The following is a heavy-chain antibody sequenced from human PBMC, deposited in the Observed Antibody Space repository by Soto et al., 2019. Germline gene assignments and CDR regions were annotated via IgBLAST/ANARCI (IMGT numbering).Heavy chain of an antibody. CDR1: GFTFSNYW. J-gene: IGHJ5*02. V-gene: IGHV3-74*01. CDR2: INTDGTRS. D-gene: IGHD3-10*01. Sequence: GGSLRLSCAASGFTFSNYWMHWVRQAPGKGLMWVSRINTDGTRSTYADSVTGRFAISRDNAKNTLYLQMDSLRAEDTAVYYCARVKSGSYDWFDPWGQGTLVTVS. CDR3: ARVKSGSYDWFDP.